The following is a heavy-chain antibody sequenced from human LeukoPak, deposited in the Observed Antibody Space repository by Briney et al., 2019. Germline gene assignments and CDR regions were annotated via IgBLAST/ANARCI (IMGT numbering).Heavy chain of an antibody. D-gene: IGHD5-12*01. Sequence: PGGSLRLSCAASGFTFSSYWMHWVRQAPGKGLVWVSRINSDGGSTSYADSVKGRFTISRDNAKNTLYLQMNSLRAEDTAVYYCARTHRFPRDGYNDGMDVWGQGTTVTVSS. CDR3: ARTHRFPRDGYNDGMDV. V-gene: IGHV3-74*01. J-gene: IGHJ6*02. CDR1: GFTFSSYW. CDR2: INSDGGST.